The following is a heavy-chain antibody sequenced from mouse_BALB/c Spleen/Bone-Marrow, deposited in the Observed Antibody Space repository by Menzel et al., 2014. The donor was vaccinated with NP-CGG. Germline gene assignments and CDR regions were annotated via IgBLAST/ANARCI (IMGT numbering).Heavy chain of an antibody. CDR3: ARNWDVGFAY. D-gene: IGHD4-1*01. CDR1: GFDFSRYW. CDR2: INPDSSTI. Sequence: EVMLVESGGGLVQPGGSLKLSYAASGFDFSRYWMSWVRQAPGKGLEWIGEINPDSSTINYTPSLKDKFIISRDNAKNTLYLQMNKVRSEDTALYYCARNWDVGFAYWGQGTLVTVSA. J-gene: IGHJ3*01. V-gene: IGHV4-1*02.